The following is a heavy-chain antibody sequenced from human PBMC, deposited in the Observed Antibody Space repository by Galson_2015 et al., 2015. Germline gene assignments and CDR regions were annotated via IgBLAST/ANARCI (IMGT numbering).Heavy chain of an antibody. CDR1: GFTFSSYG. D-gene: IGHD3-10*01. V-gene: IGHV3-33*01. Sequence: SLRLSCAASGFTFSSYGMHWVRQAPGKGLEWVAVIWYDGSNKYYADSVKGRFTTSRDNSKNTLYLQMNSLRAGDTAVYYCARDVVLLWFGELFHHFYIDVWRKGTTLTVSS. CDR3: ARDVVLLWFGELFHHFYIDV. CDR2: IWYDGSNK. J-gene: IGHJ6*03.